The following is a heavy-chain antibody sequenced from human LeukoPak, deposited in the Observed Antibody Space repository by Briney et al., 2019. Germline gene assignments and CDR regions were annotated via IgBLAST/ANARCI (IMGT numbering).Heavy chain of an antibody. V-gene: IGHV3-30*04. CDR1: GFTFSSYD. Sequence: HPGRSLRLSCAASGFTFSSYDMHWVRQAPGKGLEWVAVISYDGSNKYYADSVKGRFTISRDNSKNTLYLQMNSLRAEDTAVYYCARDHELASYYYYYMDVWGKGTTVTVSS. CDR3: ARDHELASYYYYYMDV. J-gene: IGHJ6*03. CDR2: ISYDGSNK. D-gene: IGHD5-24*01.